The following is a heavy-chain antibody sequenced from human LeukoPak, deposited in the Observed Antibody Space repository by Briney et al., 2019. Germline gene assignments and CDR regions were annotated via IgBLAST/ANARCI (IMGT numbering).Heavy chain of an antibody. D-gene: IGHD6-19*01. CDR3: AKEYSSAWPNDY. Sequence: PGGSLRLSCAASGFTFSSYWMHWVRHAPGKGLVWVSRINTDGSNTNYADSVKGRFTISRDNSKNTLYLQMNSLRAEDTAVYYCAKEYSSAWPNDYWGQGTLVTVSS. CDR1: GFTFSSYW. V-gene: IGHV3-74*01. CDR2: INTDGSNT. J-gene: IGHJ4*02.